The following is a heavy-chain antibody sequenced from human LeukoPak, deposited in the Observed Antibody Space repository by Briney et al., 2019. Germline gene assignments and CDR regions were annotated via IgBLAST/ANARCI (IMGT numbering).Heavy chain of an antibody. Sequence: PSETLSLTCTVSGGSVSSGSYYWSWIRQPPGKGLEWIGYIYYSGSTNYNPSLKSRVTISVDTSKNQFSLKLSSVTAADTAVYYWAREDNSPLRPGMEAAFGVFDYWGQETLVTVSS. CDR2: IYYSGST. CDR3: AREDNSPLRPGMEAAFGVFDY. J-gene: IGHJ4*02. D-gene: IGHD6-13*01. CDR1: GGSVSSGSYY. V-gene: IGHV4-61*01.